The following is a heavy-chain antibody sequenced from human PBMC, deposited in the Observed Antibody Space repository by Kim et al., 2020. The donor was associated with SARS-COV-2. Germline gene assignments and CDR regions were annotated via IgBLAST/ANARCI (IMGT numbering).Heavy chain of an antibody. CDR1: GYSFTSYW. D-gene: IGHD5-18*01. CDR3: ARQGTTIVTVEADY. V-gene: IGHV5-51*01. CDR2: IYPGDSDT. J-gene: IGHJ4*02. Sequence: GESLKISCKGSGYSFTSYWIGWVRQKPGKGLEWMGIIYPGDSDTRYSPSFQGQVTMSADKSISTAYLQWSSLKASDTAIYYCARQGTTIVTVEADYWGQGTLVTVSS.